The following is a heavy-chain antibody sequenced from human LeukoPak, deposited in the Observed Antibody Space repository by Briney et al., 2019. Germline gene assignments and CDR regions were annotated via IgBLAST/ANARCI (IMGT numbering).Heavy chain of an antibody. CDR3: ASLRSSRYYYYMDV. J-gene: IGHJ6*03. CDR1: GGSFSGYY. Sequence: SETLSLTCAVYGGSFSGYYWSWLRQPPGKGLEWIGEINHSGSTNYNPSLKSRVTISVDTSKNQFSLKLSSVTAADTAVYYCASLRSSRYYYYMDVWGKGTTVTVSS. D-gene: IGHD2-2*01. V-gene: IGHV4-34*01. CDR2: INHSGST.